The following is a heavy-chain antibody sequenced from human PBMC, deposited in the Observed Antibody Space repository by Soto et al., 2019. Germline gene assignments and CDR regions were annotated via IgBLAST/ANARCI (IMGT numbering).Heavy chain of an antibody. J-gene: IGHJ1*01. Sequence: QVQLVESGGGVVQPGRSLRLSCAASGFTFSSYGMHWVRQAPGKGLEWVAVISYDGSNKYYADSVKGRFTISRDNSKNSRYLQMNSLSAADKAVYYCAKGDSSGYYREYFQHWGPGTLVTVSS. D-gene: IGHD3-22*01. CDR3: AKGDSSGYYREYFQH. V-gene: IGHV3-30*18. CDR1: GFTFSSYG. CDR2: ISYDGSNK.